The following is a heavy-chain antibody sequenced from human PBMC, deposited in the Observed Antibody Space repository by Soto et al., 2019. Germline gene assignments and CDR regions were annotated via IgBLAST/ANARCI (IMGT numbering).Heavy chain of an antibody. CDR3: ASQARHYDSSGYLDY. Sequence: VKVSCKASGGTFSSYAISWVRQAPGQGLEWMGGIIPIFGTANYAQKFQGRVTITADESTSTAYMELSSLRSEDTAVYYCASQARHYDSSGYLDYWGQGTLVTVS. V-gene: IGHV1-69*13. J-gene: IGHJ4*02. D-gene: IGHD3-22*01. CDR1: GGTFSSYA. CDR2: IIPIFGTA.